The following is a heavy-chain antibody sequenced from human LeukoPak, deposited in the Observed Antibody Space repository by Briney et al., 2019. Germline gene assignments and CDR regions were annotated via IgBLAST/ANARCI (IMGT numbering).Heavy chain of an antibody. CDR1: GFTFSSYG. CDR2: ISYDGSNK. V-gene: IGHV3-30*19. D-gene: IGHD3-9*01. CDR3: AREGSYDILTGYPSWYFDY. Sequence: GGSLRLSCVASGFTFSSYGMHWVRQAPGKGLEWVAVISYDGSNKYYADSVKGRFTISRDNSKNTLYLQMNSLRAEDTAVYYCAREGSYDILTGYPSWYFDYWGQGTLVTVSS. J-gene: IGHJ4*02.